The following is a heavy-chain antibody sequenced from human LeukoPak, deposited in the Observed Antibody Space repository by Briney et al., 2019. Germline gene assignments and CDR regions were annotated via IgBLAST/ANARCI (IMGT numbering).Heavy chain of an antibody. CDR3: AKDTGSITIFGVGFDP. D-gene: IGHD3-3*01. CDR1: GFTFSTYD. J-gene: IGHJ5*02. Sequence: GGSLRLSCAASGFTFSTYDMHWVRQPTGKGLEWVSAIGTTGDTYYPGSVKGRFTISRDNSKNTLYLQMNSLRAEDTAVYYCAKDTGSITIFGVGFDPWGQGTLVTVSS. CDR2: IGTTGDT. V-gene: IGHV3-13*01.